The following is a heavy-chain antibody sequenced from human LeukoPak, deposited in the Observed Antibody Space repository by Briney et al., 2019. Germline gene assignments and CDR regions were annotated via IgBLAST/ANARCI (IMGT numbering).Heavy chain of an antibody. CDR3: ARQYDYDGGYFDY. CDR2: IYYSGST. J-gene: IGHJ4*02. V-gene: IGHV4-39*01. D-gene: IGHD4-17*01. Sequence: WVRQPPGKGLEWIGSIYYSGSTYYNPSLKSRVTISVDTSKNQFSLKLSSVTAADTAVYYCARQYDYDGGYFDYWGQGTLVTVSS.